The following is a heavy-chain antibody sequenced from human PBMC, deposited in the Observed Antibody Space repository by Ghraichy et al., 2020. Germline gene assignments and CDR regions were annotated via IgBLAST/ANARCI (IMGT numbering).Heavy chain of an antibody. CDR1: GFTFKNYA. D-gene: IGHD3-16*01. CDR3: AKYKQQGEDFDY. J-gene: IGHJ4*02. Sequence: GGSLRLSCTVSGFTFKNYAMTWVRQSPGKGLEWVSVIDPIGGNIHYADAVKGRFTISRENSKNTLYLQMNSLGAEDTAIYYCAKYKQQGEDFDYWGQGTLVTVSS. V-gene: IGHV3-23*01. CDR2: IDPIGGNI.